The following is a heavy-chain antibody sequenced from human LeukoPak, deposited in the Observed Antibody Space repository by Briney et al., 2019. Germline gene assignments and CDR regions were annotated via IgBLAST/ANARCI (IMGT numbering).Heavy chain of an antibody. CDR2: INPNRGGT. CDR3: ARGGLGGDSGIHHYYYYGMDV. CDR1: GYTFTGYY. V-gene: IGHV1-2*04. J-gene: IGHJ6*02. D-gene: IGHD2-21*02. Sequence: ASVKVSCKASGYTFTGYYMHWVRQAPGQGLEWMGWINPNRGGTNYAQKFQGWVTMTRDTSISTAYVELSRLRSDDTAVYYCARGGLGGDSGIHHYYYYGMDVWGQGTTVTVSS.